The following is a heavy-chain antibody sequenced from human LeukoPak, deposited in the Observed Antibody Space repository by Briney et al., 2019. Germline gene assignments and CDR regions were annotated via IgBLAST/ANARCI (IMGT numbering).Heavy chain of an antibody. CDR2: IWFDGSQE. J-gene: IGHJ4*02. CDR1: GYTFTDHD. D-gene: IGHD6-6*01. V-gene: IGHV3-33*01. CDR3: ARYLAAARLDF. Sequence: PGGSLRLSCAASGYTFTDHDMHWVRQAPGKGLEWVADIWFDGSQEYYADTVKGRFTISRDISKSILYLQMNSLRAEDTGVYYCARYLAAARLDFRGQGTLVTVSS.